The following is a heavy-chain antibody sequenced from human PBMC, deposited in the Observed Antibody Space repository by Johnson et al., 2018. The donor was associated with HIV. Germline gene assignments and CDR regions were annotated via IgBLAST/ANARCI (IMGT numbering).Heavy chain of an antibody. D-gene: IGHD2-15*01. CDR2: IGTAGDT. CDR3: ARAVCRGGRCYSHDAFDI. Sequence: VQLVESGGGLKQPGGSLRLSCAASGFTFSSYDMHWVRQATGKGLEWVSTIGTAGDTYYPGSVKGRFTVSREDAKNSLYLQMNSLRAGDTDLYYCARAVCRGGRCYSHDAFDIWGQGTMVTVSS. J-gene: IGHJ3*02. CDR1: GFTFSSYD. V-gene: IGHV3-13*01.